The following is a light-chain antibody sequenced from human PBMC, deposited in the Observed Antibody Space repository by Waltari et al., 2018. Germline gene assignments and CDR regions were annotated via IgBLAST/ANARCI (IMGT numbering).Light chain of an antibody. CDR1: QSISNK. V-gene: IGKV3-15*01. J-gene: IGKJ2*01. CDR2: DAS. Sequence: IVMTQSPATLSVSPGERAILSCRASQSISNKLAWYQQKPGQAPSLLIYDASTRATGIPATFSGSGSGTEFTLTISSLQSEDFVVYYCQQYNSWPYTFGQGTKLEIK. CDR3: QQYNSWPYT.